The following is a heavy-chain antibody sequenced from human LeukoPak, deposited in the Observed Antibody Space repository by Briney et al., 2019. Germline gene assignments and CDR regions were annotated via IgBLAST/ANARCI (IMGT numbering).Heavy chain of an antibody. CDR1: GFTFSSYA. CDR3: AKDIGSGSYYDY. CDR2: ISGSGGST. V-gene: IGHV3-23*01. D-gene: IGHD1-26*01. J-gene: IGHJ4*02. Sequence: GGSLRLFCAASGFTFSSYAMSWVRQAPGKGLEWVSAISGSGGSTYYADSVKGRFTISRDNSKNTLYLQMNSLRAEDTAVYYCAKDIGSGSYYDYWGQGTLVTVSS.